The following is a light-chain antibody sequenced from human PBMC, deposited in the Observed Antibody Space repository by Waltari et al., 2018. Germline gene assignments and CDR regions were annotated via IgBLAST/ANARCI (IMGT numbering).Light chain of an antibody. CDR1: QNINIF. CDR3: QQSDTFFALT. CDR2: AAS. Sequence: DIQMTKSPSSLSASVGDRVTINCRASQNINIFLSWYQKRPGRAPRLLIYAASSSHSGVPSRFSGSGSGTDFTLTIASLQPEDFATYYCQQSDTFFALTFGGGTKVEI. J-gene: IGKJ4*01. V-gene: IGKV1-39*01.